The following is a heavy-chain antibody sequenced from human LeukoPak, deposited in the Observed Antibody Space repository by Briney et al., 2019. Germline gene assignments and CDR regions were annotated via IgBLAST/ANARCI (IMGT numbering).Heavy chain of an antibody. D-gene: IGHD1-26*01. CDR1: GYTFTTYG. CDR3: ARGMEPYYYMDV. Sequence: ASVKVSCKASGYTFTTYGLSWVRQAPGQGLEWMGWITTYNGDTDYAQKLQGRVTMTTDTSTSTAYMDLRSLRSDDTAVYYCARGMEPYYYMDVWGKGTTVTVSS. J-gene: IGHJ6*03. CDR2: ITTYNGDT. V-gene: IGHV1-18*01.